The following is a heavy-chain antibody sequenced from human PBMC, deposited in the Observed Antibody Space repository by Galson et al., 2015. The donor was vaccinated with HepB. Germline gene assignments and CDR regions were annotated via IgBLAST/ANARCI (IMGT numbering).Heavy chain of an antibody. CDR1: GGSFSDYY. J-gene: IGHJ5*02. V-gene: IGHV4-34*01. Sequence: SETLSLTCAVYGGSFSDYYWSWIRQPPWKGLEWIGQINHSGSTNYNPSLKSRVTISVDTSKNQFSLKLSSVTAADTAVYYCARSDYKENWFDPWGQGSLVTVSS. D-gene: IGHD4/OR15-4a*01. CDR2: INHSGST. CDR3: ARSDYKENWFDP.